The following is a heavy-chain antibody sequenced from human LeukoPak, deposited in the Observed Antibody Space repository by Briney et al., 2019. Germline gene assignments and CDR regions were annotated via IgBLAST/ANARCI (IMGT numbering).Heavy chain of an antibody. CDR1: GFTFSSYG. D-gene: IGHD3-10*01. Sequence: PGGSLRLSCAASGFTFSSYGLSWVRQAPGKGLEWVSTITSSGGRTYYADSVKGRFTISRDNSKNTLYLQMNSLRAEDTAVYSCAKGYYGSGSYGWFDYWGQGTLVTVSS. CDR3: AKGYYGSGSYGWFDY. CDR2: ITSSGGRT. J-gene: IGHJ4*02. V-gene: IGHV3-23*01.